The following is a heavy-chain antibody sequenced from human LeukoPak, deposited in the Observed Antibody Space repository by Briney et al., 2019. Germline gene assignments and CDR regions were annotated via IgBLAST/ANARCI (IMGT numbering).Heavy chain of an antibody. D-gene: IGHD1-26*01. J-gene: IGHJ4*02. CDR2: ISRNSGAT. Sequence: GSVKVSCKASGYMFSDYYIHWLRQAPGQGFEWMGWISRNSGATKLAQKFQGRVTLTRNTSISTAYMQLSTLTFDDTAIYYSVSWAGGNSDVGSFDSWGQGTLVTVSP. CDR3: VSWAGGNSDVGSFDS. CDR1: GYMFSDYY. V-gene: IGHV1-2*02.